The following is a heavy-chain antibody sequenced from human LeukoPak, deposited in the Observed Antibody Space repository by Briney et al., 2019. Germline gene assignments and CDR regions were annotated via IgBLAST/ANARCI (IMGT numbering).Heavy chain of an antibody. D-gene: IGHD3-10*01. CDR2: INAGNGNT. CDR3: ARELWFGLGYGMDV. Sequence: ASVKVSCKASGYTFTSYAMHWVRQAPGQRLEWMGWINAGNGNTKYSQKFQGRVTITRDTSASTAYMELSSLRSEDTAVYYCARELWFGLGYGMDVWGQGTTVTVSS. V-gene: IGHV1-3*01. J-gene: IGHJ6*02. CDR1: GYTFTSYA.